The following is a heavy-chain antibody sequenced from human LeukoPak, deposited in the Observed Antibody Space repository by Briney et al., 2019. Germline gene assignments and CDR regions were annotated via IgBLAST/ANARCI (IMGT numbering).Heavy chain of an antibody. D-gene: IGHD2-2*01. CDR3: AGDRLGYCSSTSCYEDYYYYYGMDV. CDR2: INHSGST. Sequence: PSETLSLTCTVSGGSISSSSYYWGWIRQPPGKGLEWIGEINHSGSTNYNPSLKSRVTISVDTSKNQFSLKLSSVTAADTAVYYCAGDRLGYCSSTSCYEDYYYYYGMDVWGQGTTVTVSS. CDR1: GGSISSSSYY. J-gene: IGHJ6*02. V-gene: IGHV4-39*07.